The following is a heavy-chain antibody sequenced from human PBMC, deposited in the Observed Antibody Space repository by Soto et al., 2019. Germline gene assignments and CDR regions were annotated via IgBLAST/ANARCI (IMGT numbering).Heavy chain of an antibody. J-gene: IGHJ3*01. CDR1: GFTFNTYA. Sequence: GGSLRLSCAASGFTFNTYAMNWVRQAPGKGLEWVASISGSGGTTYYADSVKGRFTVSRDTSKNTLFLQMNSLSAEDTAVYYCAKGFIVVVTAIRPDDNFDVWGQGTMVTVSS. D-gene: IGHD2-21*02. V-gene: IGHV3-23*01. CDR3: AKGFIVVVTAIRPDDNFDV. CDR2: ISGSGGTT.